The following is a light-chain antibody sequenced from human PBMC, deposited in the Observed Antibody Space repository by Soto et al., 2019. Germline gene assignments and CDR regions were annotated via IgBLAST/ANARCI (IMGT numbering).Light chain of an antibody. J-gene: IGLJ2*01. V-gene: IGLV4-69*01. Sequence: QTVVTQSPSASASLGASVKLTCTLSSGHSTYAIAWHQQQPEKGPRYLMRVNSDGSHTKGDGIPGRFSGSSSGAERYLIISSLQSDDEADYYCQTCGTGIRVFGGGTKLTVL. CDR3: QTCGTGIRV. CDR2: VNSDGSH. CDR1: SGHSTYA.